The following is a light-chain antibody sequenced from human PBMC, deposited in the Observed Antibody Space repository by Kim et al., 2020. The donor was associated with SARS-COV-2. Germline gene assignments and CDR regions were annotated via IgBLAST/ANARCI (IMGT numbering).Light chain of an antibody. Sequence: VSPGESATLSCRASQTVSSNLAWYQQKPGQAPRLLIYGAFTRATGIPVRFTGSGSGTEFTLTISSLQSEDSAIYYCQQYANWHPYTFGQGTKLGI. V-gene: IGKV3-15*01. J-gene: IGKJ2*01. CDR1: QTVSSN. CDR3: QQYANWHPYT. CDR2: GAF.